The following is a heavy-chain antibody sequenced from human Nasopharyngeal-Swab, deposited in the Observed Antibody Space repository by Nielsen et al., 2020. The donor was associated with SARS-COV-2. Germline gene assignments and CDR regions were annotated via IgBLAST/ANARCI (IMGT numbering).Heavy chain of an antibody. D-gene: IGHD2-21*02. V-gene: IGHV4-34*01. CDR3: ARGPAVAYCGGDCYSEVILPGFDY. CDR2: INHSGST. J-gene: IGHJ4*02. Sequence: SQTLSLACAVYGGSFIGYYWSWIRQPPGKGLEWIGEINHSGSTNYNPSLKSRVTISVDTSNNQFSLKLSSVTAADTALYYCARGPAVAYCGGDCYSEVILPGFDYWGQGTLVTVSS. CDR1: GGSFIGYY.